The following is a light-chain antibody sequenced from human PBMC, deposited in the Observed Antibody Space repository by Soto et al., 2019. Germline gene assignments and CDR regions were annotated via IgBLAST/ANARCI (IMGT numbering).Light chain of an antibody. CDR1: QSLTTS. J-gene: IGKJ2*01. CDR2: KAT. Sequence: DIQMTQSPSTLSASVGDRVTITCRASQSLTTSLAWYQQKPGKAPKLLIYKATNLQSGVPSRFSGSGSGTEFSLTISSLQPDDFATYYCQQYNDYQYIFGQGTKLEIK. V-gene: IGKV1-5*03. CDR3: QQYNDYQYI.